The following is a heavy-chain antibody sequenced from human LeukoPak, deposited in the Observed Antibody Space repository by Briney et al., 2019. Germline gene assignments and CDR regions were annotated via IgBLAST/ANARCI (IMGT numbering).Heavy chain of an antibody. V-gene: IGHV3-53*01. D-gene: IGHD2-2*01. CDR2: TYTGGNS. Sequence: PGGSLRLSCAASGFTVSSIHMVWVRQAPGKGLEWVSVTYTGGNSYYADSVKGRFIISRDISKNTLYLQMNSLRAEDTAVYYCARDCSSTSKYYYYYYGMDVWGQGTTVTVSS. J-gene: IGHJ6*02. CDR1: GFTVSSIH. CDR3: ARDCSSTSKYYYYYYGMDV.